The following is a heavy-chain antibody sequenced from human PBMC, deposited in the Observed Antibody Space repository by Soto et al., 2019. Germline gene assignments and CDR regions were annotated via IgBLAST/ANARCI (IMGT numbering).Heavy chain of an antibody. CDR2: ISHSGST. CDR1: GGSISSGAYY. J-gene: IGHJ4*02. D-gene: IGHD1-1*01. V-gene: IGHV4-30-4*08. Sequence: QVQLQESGPGLVKPSQTLSLTCTVSGGSISSGAYYWSWIRQPPGKGLEWIGYISHSGSTFYNPSLKSRVTISVDPSKNQFSLILSSVTAADTAVYYCARVDLGTFDDWGQGTLVTVSS. CDR3: ARVDLGTFDD.